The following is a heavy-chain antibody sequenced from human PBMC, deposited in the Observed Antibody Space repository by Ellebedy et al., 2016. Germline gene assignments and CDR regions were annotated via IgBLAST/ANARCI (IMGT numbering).Heavy chain of an antibody. V-gene: IGHV3-74*01. D-gene: IGHD3-16*01. CDR3: AKDKKESRGSSYGGFDP. CDR1: GFTFSSYW. CDR2: INSDGSST. J-gene: IGHJ5*02. Sequence: GESLKISCAASGFTFSSYWMHWVRQAPGKGLVWVSRINSDGSSTSYADSVKGRFTISRDNAKNTLYLQMNSLRAEDTAVYYCAKDKKESRGSSYGGFDPWGQGTLVTVSS.